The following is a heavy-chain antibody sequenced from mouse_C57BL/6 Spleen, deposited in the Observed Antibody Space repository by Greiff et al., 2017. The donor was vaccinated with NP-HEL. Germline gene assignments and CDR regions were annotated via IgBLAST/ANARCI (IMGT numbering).Heavy chain of an antibody. Sequence: QVQLKESGAELVMPGASVKLSCKASGYTFTSYWMHWVKQRPGQGLEWIGEIDPSDSYTNYNQKFKGKSTLTVDKSSSTAYMQLSSLTSEDSAVYYCARMMDYWGQGTSVTVSS. CDR2: IDPSDSYT. CDR1: GYTFTSYW. CDR3: ARMMDY. J-gene: IGHJ4*01. V-gene: IGHV1-69*01.